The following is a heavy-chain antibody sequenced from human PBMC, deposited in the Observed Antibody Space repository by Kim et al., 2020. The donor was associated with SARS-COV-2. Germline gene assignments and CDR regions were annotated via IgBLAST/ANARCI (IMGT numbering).Heavy chain of an antibody. Sequence: GGSLRLSCAASGFIFSNYAMTWVHQAPGKGLEWISSISGSGGRSIYYADSVKGRFTISRDNSKNTLYLQMNSLRAEDTAVYYCAKAGDYYYDRSGYYYSDYWGQGTLVTVSS. J-gene: IGHJ4*02. D-gene: IGHD3-22*01. CDR3: AKAGDYYYDRSGYYYSDY. V-gene: IGHV3-23*01. CDR2: ISGSGGRSI. CDR1: GFIFSNYA.